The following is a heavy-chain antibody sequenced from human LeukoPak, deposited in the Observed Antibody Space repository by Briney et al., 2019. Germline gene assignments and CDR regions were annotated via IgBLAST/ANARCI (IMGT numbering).Heavy chain of an antibody. CDR2: INPNSGGT. CDR1: GYTFTGSY. D-gene: IGHD4-23*01. CDR3: ARGPTVVSNFDY. V-gene: IGHV1-2*02. J-gene: IGHJ4*02. Sequence: GASVKVSCKASGYTFTGSYIHWVRQAPGQGLEWMGWINPNSGGTNCAQRFQGRVTMTRDTSISIGYMDLSRLRSDDTAVYYCARGPTVVSNFDYWGQGPLVTVSS.